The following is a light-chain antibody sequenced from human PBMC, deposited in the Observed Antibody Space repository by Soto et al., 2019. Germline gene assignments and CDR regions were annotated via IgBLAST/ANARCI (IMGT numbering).Light chain of an antibody. CDR3: SSYTSSSTLVV. CDR1: SSDVGGYNY. J-gene: IGLJ2*01. Sequence: QSALTQPASVSGSPGQSITISCTGTSSDVGGYNYVSWHQQHPGKAPKLMIHEVSNRPSGVSNRFSGSKSGNTASLTISGLQAEDEADYYCSSYTSSSTLVVFGGGTKVTVL. V-gene: IGLV2-14*01. CDR2: EVS.